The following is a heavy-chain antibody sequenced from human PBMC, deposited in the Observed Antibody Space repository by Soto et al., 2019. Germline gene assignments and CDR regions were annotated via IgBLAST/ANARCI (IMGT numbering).Heavy chain of an antibody. CDR3: VRANYFDF. CDR1: GGSINPYY. Sequence: QVQLQESGPGLVKPSETLSLTCTVSGGSINPYYWSWIRQPPGKGLEWIGSIYYSRSANNNPSLKSRLTISVDTSKNQFSLKLSSVTAADTAIYYCVRANYFDFWGQGTLVTVSS. V-gene: IGHV4-59*01. J-gene: IGHJ4*02. CDR2: IYYSRSA.